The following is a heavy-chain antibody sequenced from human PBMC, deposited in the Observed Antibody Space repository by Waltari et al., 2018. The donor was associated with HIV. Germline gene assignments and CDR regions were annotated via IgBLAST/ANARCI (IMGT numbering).Heavy chain of an antibody. D-gene: IGHD2-21*01. J-gene: IGHJ2*01. Sequence: QVPLQESGPGLVRPSQTLSLTCPVSGGSISYNDYYCHRIRQPPGKGLEWVGYIYFTGAASYSPSLESRLSITGDRSKNQFSLNLNSGAAAGTAVYFCARGDPACAGRIRYIELWGRGTPVSVSA. CDR2: IYFTGAA. CDR1: GGSISYNDYY. CDR3: ARGDPACAGRIRYIEL. V-gene: IGHV4-30-4*08.